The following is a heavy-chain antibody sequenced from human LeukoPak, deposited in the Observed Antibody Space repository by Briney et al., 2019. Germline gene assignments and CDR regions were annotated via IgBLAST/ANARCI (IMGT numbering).Heavy chain of an antibody. CDR3: AGGGQWLSFDY. CDR1: GXSIXXXY. CDR2: IHYTGNT. Sequence: SETLSLTCTVSGXSIXXXYXXXXXXPXGXXLEWIGYIHYTGNTEYNPSFKSRVTISVDTSKNQLSLKLSSATAADTAVYYCAGGGQWLSFDYWAREPWSPSPQ. J-gene: IGHJ4*02. D-gene: IGHD6-19*01. V-gene: IGHV4-59*12.